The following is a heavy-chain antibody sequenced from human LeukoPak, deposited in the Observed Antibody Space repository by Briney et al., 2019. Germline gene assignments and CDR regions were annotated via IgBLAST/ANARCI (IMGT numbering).Heavy chain of an antibody. CDR2: IKGKADGGTT. Sequence: PGGSLRLSCAASGFPFSNAWMRWVRHAPGKGLEWVGRIKGKADGGTTDYAAPVKGRFTISKDDSKNTLFLQMNSLIAEDTAVYYCMAAYCSSGACYDYFDSWGQGALVTVSS. V-gene: IGHV3-15*01. D-gene: IGHD2-2*01. CDR3: MAAYCSSGACYDYFDS. J-gene: IGHJ4*02. CDR1: GFPFSNAW.